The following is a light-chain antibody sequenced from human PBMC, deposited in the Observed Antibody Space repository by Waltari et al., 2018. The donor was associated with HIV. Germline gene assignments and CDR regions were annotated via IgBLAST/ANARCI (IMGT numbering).Light chain of an antibody. J-gene: IGKJ3*01. Sequence: DIQMTQSSSSLSAALGDRGIITCRSSQTISTYVNCYQQKPGRAPNLLIYAASTLHDGVASRFSGSGSGTDFNLTINSLQVEDFAVYYCQQSYSGLTFGPGTKVDV. CDR1: QTISTY. CDR3: QQSYSGLT. CDR2: AAS. V-gene: IGKV1-39*01.